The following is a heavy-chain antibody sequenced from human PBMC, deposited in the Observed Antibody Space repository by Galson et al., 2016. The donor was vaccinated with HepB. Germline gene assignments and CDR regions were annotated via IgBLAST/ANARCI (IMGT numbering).Heavy chain of an antibody. D-gene: IGHD3-3*01. CDR2: IYPGDFDT. Sequence: QSGAEVTKPGESLKISCRGSGYTFGSYWIGWVRQMPGKGLEWMGIIYPGDFDTRYGPSFQGQVTISVDKSISTAYLQWSSLTASDTAMYYCARSLTGSYYLWGAIYNYYAMDVWGQGTTVTVS. J-gene: IGHJ6*02. CDR1: GYTFGSYW. CDR3: ARSLTGSYYLWGAIYNYYAMDV. V-gene: IGHV5-51*01.